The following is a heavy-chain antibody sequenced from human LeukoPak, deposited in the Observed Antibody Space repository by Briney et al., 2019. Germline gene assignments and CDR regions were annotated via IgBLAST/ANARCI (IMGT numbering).Heavy chain of an antibody. J-gene: IGHJ4*02. CDR3: ARGRGSTSYQVDY. V-gene: IGHV3-23*01. CDR1: GFTFGTYV. CDR2: VSGSGRVT. Sequence: SGGSLRLSCVASGFTFGTYVMSWVRQAPGKGLKWVSSVSGSGRVTYYSDSVKGRFTISRDNSQNTLYLQMDSLRADDTAVYYCARGRGSTSYQVDYWGQGSLVTVSS. D-gene: IGHD2/OR15-2a*01.